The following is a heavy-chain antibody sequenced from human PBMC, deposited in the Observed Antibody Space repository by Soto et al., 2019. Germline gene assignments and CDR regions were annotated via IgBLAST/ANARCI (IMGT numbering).Heavy chain of an antibody. CDR1: GGSISSGDYY. V-gene: IGHV4-30-4*01. J-gene: IGHJ4*02. CDR2: IYYSGST. CDR3: ARLDSYGYFSRLLY. D-gene: IGHD5-18*01. Sequence: SETLSLTCTVSGGSISSGDYYWSWIRQPPGKGLEWIGYIYYSGSTYYNPSLKSRVTISVDTSKNQFSLKLSSVTAADTAVYYCARLDSYGYFSRLLYWGQGTLVTVSS.